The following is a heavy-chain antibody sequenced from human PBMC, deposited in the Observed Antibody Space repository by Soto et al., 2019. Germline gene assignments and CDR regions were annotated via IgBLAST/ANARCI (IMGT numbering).Heavy chain of an antibody. CDR3: AHAYGGRSLY. J-gene: IGHJ4*02. D-gene: IGHD1-26*01. CDR2: IYWDDSK. CDR1: GFSLPTDRVG. Sequence: QITLKKSGPTLVKPTQTLTLTCTFSGFSLPTDRVGVGWIRQPPGKALEWLAVIYWDDSKTYRPSLKSRLTITKDYSKNQVALTMTDMDPVDTATYYCAHAYGGRSLYWGQGTLVIVSS. V-gene: IGHV2-5*02.